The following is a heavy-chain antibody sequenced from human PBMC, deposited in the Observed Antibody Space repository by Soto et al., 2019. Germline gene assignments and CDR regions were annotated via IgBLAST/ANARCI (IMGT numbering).Heavy chain of an antibody. Sequence: GGSLRLSCASSVFTFISYGMYWVRQAPGKGLEWVAVIWYDGSNKYYADSVKGRFTISRDNSKNTLYLQMNSLRAEDTAVYYCARGRRGYCSGGSCYPSLDYFDYWGQGTLVTVSS. CDR2: IWYDGSNK. CDR1: VFTFISYG. CDR3: ARGRRGYCSGGSCYPSLDYFDY. D-gene: IGHD2-15*01. V-gene: IGHV3-33*01. J-gene: IGHJ4*02.